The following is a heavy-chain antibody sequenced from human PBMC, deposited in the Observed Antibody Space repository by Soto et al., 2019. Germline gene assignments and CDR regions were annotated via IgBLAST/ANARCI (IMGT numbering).Heavy chain of an antibody. D-gene: IGHD3-3*01. CDR2: ISTTSSSI. CDR1: GFTFSSYA. CDR3: ARKGVAFDY. J-gene: IGHJ4*02. Sequence: GGSLRLSCAASGFTFSSYAMTWVRQAPGQGLEWISYISTTSSSIYYADSVKGRFTISRDNAKNSLFLQMNSLRDEDTAVYYCARKGVAFDYWGQGALVTVSS. V-gene: IGHV3-48*02.